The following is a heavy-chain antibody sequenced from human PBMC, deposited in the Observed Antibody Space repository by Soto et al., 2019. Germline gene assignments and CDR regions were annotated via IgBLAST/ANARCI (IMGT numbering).Heavy chain of an antibody. V-gene: IGHV4-59*01. D-gene: IGHD2-2*01. J-gene: IGHJ5*02. Sequence: SETLSLTCTVSGGSISSYYWSWIRQPPGKGLEWIGYIYYSGSTNYNPSLKSRVTISVDTSKNQFSLKLSSVTAADTAVYYCAGTVRAAYLTNWFDPWGQGTLVTVSS. CDR3: AGTVRAAYLTNWFDP. CDR1: GGSISSYY. CDR2: IYYSGST.